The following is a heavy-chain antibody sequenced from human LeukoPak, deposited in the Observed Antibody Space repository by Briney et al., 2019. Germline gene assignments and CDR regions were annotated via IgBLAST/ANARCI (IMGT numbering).Heavy chain of an antibody. CDR3: ARDPKNYYDSSGHYSNY. CDR1: GYTFTSYG. V-gene: IGHV1-18*01. D-gene: IGHD3-22*01. J-gene: IGHJ4*02. Sequence: ASVKVSCKASGYTFTSYGISWVRQAPGQGLEWMGWISAYNGNTNYAQKLQGRVTMTTDTSTSTAYMELRSLRSDDTAVYYCARDPKNYYDSSGHYSNYWGQGTLVTVSS. CDR2: ISAYNGNT.